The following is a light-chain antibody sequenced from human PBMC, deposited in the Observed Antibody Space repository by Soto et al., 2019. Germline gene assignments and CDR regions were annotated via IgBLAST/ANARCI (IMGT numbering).Light chain of an antibody. CDR2: DAS. Sequence: DIQMTQSPSSLSASGGDRVTITCQASQDISNYLNWYQQKPGKAPKLLIYDASNLETGVPSRFSGSGSGTDFTCTISSLQPEDIATYYCQQYDNLFTFGPGTKVDIK. J-gene: IGKJ3*01. V-gene: IGKV1-33*01. CDR1: QDISNY. CDR3: QQYDNLFT.